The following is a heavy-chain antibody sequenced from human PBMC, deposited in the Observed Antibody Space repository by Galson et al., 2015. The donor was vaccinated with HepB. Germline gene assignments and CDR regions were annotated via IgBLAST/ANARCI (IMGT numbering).Heavy chain of an antibody. V-gene: IGHV3-33*01. CDR3: ARSSSYPPLYDYDMDV. D-gene: IGHD6-6*01. J-gene: IGHJ6*03. Sequence: LRLSCAASGFTFSSYGMHWVRQAPGKGLEWVAVIWYDGSNKYYADSVKGRFTISRDNSKNTLYLQMNSLRAEDTAVYYCARSSSYPPLYDYDMDVWGKGTTVTVSS. CDR2: IWYDGSNK. CDR1: GFTFSSYG.